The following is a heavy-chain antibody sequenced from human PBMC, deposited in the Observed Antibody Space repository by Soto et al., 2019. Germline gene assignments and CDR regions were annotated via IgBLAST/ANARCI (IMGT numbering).Heavy chain of an antibody. Sequence: GGSLRLSCAASGFAFSSYWMSWVRQAPGKGLEWVANVKQDGSEKYYVDSVKGRFTISRDNAKNSLYLQMNSLRAEDTAVYYCAREEYVGVAAANYYMDVWGKGTTVTVSS. J-gene: IGHJ6*03. D-gene: IGHD6-13*01. CDR1: GFAFSSYW. CDR2: VKQDGSEK. V-gene: IGHV3-7*01. CDR3: AREEYVGVAAANYYMDV.